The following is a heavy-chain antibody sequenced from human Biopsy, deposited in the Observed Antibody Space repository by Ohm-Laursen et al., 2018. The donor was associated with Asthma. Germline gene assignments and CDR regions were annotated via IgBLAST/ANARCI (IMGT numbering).Heavy chain of an antibody. V-gene: IGHV4-39*01. CDR1: GGSMTPTSHY. CDR2: ISYGGKT. Sequence: SETLSLTCTVSGGSMTPTSHYWDWIRQAPGKGLEWIGYISYGGKTSYNPSLKNRVTISRDTSKNQFSLGLTSGTAADTAVYFCARRITIFGVVQKDHGMDAWGQGTTVIVSS. D-gene: IGHD3-3*01. J-gene: IGHJ6*02. CDR3: ARRITIFGVVQKDHGMDA.